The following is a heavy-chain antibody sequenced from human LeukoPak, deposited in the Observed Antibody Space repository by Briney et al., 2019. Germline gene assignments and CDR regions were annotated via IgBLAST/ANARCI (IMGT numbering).Heavy chain of an antibody. Sequence: GGSLRLSCAASGFTFSDYAVTWVRQAPGKGLEWVSGISWNSGTIGYADSVKGRFTISRDNAKNSLYLQMNSLRAEDTALYYCAKVATPGGSYYYYGMDVWGQGTTVTVSS. D-gene: IGHD5-12*01. V-gene: IGHV3-9*01. CDR1: GFTFSDYA. J-gene: IGHJ6*02. CDR2: ISWNSGTI. CDR3: AKVATPGGSYYYYGMDV.